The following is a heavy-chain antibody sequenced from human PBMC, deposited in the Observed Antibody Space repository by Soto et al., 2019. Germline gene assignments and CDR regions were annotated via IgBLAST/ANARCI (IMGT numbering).Heavy chain of an antibody. D-gene: IGHD5-18*01. Sequence: GSLRLSCAASGFTFSSYSMNWVRQAPGKGLEWVSAISSSSSYIYYADSVKGRFTISRDNAKNSLYLQTNSLRAEHTAVYYGARVPLRGYRISEFWGQATLVTVSS. V-gene: IGHV3-21*01. J-gene: IGHJ4*02. CDR2: ISSSSSYI. CDR3: ARVPLRGYRISEF. CDR1: GFTFSSYS.